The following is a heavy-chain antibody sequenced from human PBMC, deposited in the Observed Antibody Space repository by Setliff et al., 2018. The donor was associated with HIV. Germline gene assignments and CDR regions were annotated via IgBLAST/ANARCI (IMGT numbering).Heavy chain of an antibody. CDR1: GYSISSGYD. CDR3: ARSVGYCSGDSCSNWFDP. CDR2: IYHSGST. V-gene: IGHV4-38-2*01. J-gene: IGHJ5*02. Sequence: TLSLTCAVSGYSISSGYDWGWIRQPPGKGLEWIGSIYHSGSTYYNPSLKSRVTISIDTNKNQFSLKLSSVTAADTAVYYCARSVGYCSGDSCSNWFDPWGQGTLVTVSS. D-gene: IGHD2-15*01.